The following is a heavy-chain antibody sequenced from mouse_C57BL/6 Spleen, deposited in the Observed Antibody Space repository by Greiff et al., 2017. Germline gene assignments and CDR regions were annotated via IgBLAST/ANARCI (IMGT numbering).Heavy chain of an antibody. J-gene: IGHJ4*01. CDR1: GYTFTSYG. D-gene: IGHD2-4*01. CDR2: IYPRSGNT. V-gene: IGHV1-81*01. Sequence: QVQLQQSGAELARPGASVKLSCKASGYTFTSYGISWVKQRTGQGLEWIGEIYPRSGNTYYNEKLKGKATLTADKSSSTAYMELRSLTSEDSAVYFCARYDYGVLYAMEYWGQGTSVTVSS. CDR3: ARYDYGVLYAMEY.